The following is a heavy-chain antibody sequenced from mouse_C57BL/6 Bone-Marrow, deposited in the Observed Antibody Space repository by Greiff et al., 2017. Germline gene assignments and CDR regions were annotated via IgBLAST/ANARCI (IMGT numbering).Heavy chain of an antibody. J-gene: IGHJ2*01. D-gene: IGHD1-1*01. V-gene: IGHV1-50*01. CDR3: ARERAWTTVVFDY. Sequence: QVQLQQPGAELVKPGASVKLSCKASGYTFTSYWMQWVKQRPGQGLEWIGEIDPSDSYTNYNQKFKGKATLTVDTSSSTAYMQLSSLTSEDSAVYYCARERAWTTVVFDYWGQGTTLTVSS. CDR2: IDPSDSYT. CDR1: GYTFTSYW.